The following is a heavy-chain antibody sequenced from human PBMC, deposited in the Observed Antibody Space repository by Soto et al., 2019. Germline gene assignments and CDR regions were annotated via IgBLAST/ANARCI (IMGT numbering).Heavy chain of an antibody. J-gene: IGHJ6*02. CDR1: GGSFSGYY. D-gene: IGHD3-22*01. Sequence: KTSETLSLTCAVYGGSFSGYYWSWIRQPPGKGLEWIGEINHSGSTNYNPSLKSRVTISVDTSKNQFSLKLSSVTAADTAVYYCARATFYDSSGYDYYYYGMDVWGQGTTVTVSS. CDR3: ARATFYDSSGYDYYYYGMDV. CDR2: INHSGST. V-gene: IGHV4-34*01.